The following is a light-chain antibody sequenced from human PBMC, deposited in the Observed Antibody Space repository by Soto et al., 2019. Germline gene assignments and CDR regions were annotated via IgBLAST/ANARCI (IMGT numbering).Light chain of an antibody. J-gene: IGKJ2*01. CDR3: LQHNSYPPT. Sequence: DIQMTQSPSSLSASVGDRVTITCRASQDIRNDFGWYQYKPGKAPKRLIYAASSLQSGVPSRFSGRGSGKEIPLTISRPQAEDFATYYCLQHNSYPPTFGQGAKLEIQ. V-gene: IGKV1-17*01. CDR2: AAS. CDR1: QDIRND.